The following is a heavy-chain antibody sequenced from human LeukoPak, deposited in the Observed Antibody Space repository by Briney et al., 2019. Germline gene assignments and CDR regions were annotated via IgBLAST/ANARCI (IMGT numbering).Heavy chain of an antibody. Sequence: GASVKVSCKASGYTFTGYYMHWVRQAPGQGLEWMGWISAYNGNTNYAQKLQGRVTMTTDTSTSTAYMELRSLRSDDTAVYYCARESRRLRFDPWGQGTLVTVSS. CDR2: ISAYNGNT. D-gene: IGHD1-14*01. CDR3: ARESRRLRFDP. V-gene: IGHV1-18*04. J-gene: IGHJ5*02. CDR1: GYTFTGYY.